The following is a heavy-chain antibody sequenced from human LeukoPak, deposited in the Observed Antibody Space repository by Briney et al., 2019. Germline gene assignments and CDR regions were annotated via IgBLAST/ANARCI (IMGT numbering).Heavy chain of an antibody. J-gene: IGHJ5*02. CDR2: IIPILGIA. V-gene: IGHV1-69*04. Sequence: ASVKVSCKASGGTFSSYAISWVRQAPGQGLGWMGRIIPILGIANYAQKFQGRVTITADKSTSTAYMELSSLRSEDTAVYYCARTSYDYVWGSYRENWFDPWGQGTLVTVSS. CDR1: GGTFSSYA. CDR3: ARTSYDYVWGSYRENWFDP. D-gene: IGHD3-16*02.